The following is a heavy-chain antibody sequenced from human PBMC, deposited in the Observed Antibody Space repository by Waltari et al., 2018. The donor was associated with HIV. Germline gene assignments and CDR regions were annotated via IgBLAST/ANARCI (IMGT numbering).Heavy chain of an antibody. J-gene: IGHJ4*02. D-gene: IGHD2-21*01. CDR2: IKSKTDGGTT. CDR3: TTALNPPVCGGDCYDY. Sequence: RQAPGKGLEWVGRIKSKTDGGTTDYAAPVKGRFTISRDDSKNTLYLQMNSLKTEDTAVYYCTTALNPPVCGGDCYDYWGQGTLVTVSS. V-gene: IGHV3-15*01.